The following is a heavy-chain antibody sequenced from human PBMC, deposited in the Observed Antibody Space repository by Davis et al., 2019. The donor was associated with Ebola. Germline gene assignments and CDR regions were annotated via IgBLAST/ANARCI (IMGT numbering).Heavy chain of an antibody. Sequence: KVSCKASGYTFTSYGISWVRQAPGQGLEWMGIIYPGDSDTRYSPSFQGQVTISADKSISTAYLQWSSLKASDTAMYYCARIAVYYYYYMDVWGKGTTVTVSS. J-gene: IGHJ6*03. D-gene: IGHD6-19*01. CDR1: GYTFTSYG. CDR3: ARIAVYYYYYMDV. CDR2: IYPGDSDT. V-gene: IGHV5-51*01.